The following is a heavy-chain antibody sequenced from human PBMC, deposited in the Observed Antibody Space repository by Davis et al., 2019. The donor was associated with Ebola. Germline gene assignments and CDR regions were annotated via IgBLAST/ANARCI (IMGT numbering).Heavy chain of an antibody. V-gene: IGHV1-8*01. Sequence: ASVKVSCKASGYTFTSYDINWVRQATGQGLEWMGWMNPNSGNTGYAQKFQGRVTMTRNTSISTAYMELSSLRSEDTAVYYCARGHFMVVVPAARRDYGMDVWGKGTTVTVSS. CDR2: MNPNSGNT. CDR1: GYTFTSYD. CDR3: ARGHFMVVVPAARRDYGMDV. D-gene: IGHD2-2*01. J-gene: IGHJ6*04.